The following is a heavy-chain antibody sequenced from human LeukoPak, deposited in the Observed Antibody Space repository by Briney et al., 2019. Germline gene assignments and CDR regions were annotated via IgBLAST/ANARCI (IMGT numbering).Heavy chain of an antibody. V-gene: IGHV4-39*07. CDR2: IYYSGST. CDR3: ARGVPAALKGDWFDP. D-gene: IGHD2-2*01. Sequence: PSETLSLTCTVSGGSISSRSYYWGWIRQPPGKGLEWIGSIYYSGSTYYNPSLKSRVTISVDTSKNQFSLKLSSVTAADTAVYYCARGVPAALKGDWFDPWGQGTLVTVSS. CDR1: GGSISSRSYY. J-gene: IGHJ5*02.